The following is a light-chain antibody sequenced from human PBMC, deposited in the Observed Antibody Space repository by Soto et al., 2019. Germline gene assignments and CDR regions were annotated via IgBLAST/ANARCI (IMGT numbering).Light chain of an antibody. CDR2: DVN. CDR3: SAYSTGSTPVP. Sequence: QSALTQPASVSGSPGQSITISCTGTSSDVGGAYNYVSWYQHHPGKAPKLIISDVNNRPSGVSDRFSGSKSGNTASLTISGLQAEDEADYYCSAYSTGSTPVPFGGGTKLTVL. V-gene: IGLV2-14*03. CDR1: SSDVGGAYNY. J-gene: IGLJ2*01.